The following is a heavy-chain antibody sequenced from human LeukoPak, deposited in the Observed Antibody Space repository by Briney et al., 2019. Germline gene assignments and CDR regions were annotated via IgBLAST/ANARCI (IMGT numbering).Heavy chain of an antibody. CDR3: ATGGYSYGLIDY. V-gene: IGHV1-69*13. CDR1: GGTFSSYA. Sequence: GASVKVSCKASGGTFSSYAISWVRQAPGQGLEWMGGIIPIFGTANYAQKFQGRVTITADESTSTAYMERSSLRSEDTAVYYCATGGYSYGLIDYWGQGTLVTVSS. CDR2: IIPIFGTA. D-gene: IGHD5-18*01. J-gene: IGHJ4*02.